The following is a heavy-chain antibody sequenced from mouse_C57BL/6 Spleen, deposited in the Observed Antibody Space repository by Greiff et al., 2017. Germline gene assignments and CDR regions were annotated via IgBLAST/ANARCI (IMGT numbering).Heavy chain of an antibody. V-gene: IGHV5-6*01. Sequence: EVLLVESGGDLVKPGGSLKLSCAASGYTFSSYGMSWVRQTPDKRLEWVATISSGGSYTYYPDSVKGRFTISRDNAKNTMYMQMSSLKSDDTAMYYCARHEYDYAMDYWGQGTSVTVSS. J-gene: IGHJ4*01. CDR1: GYTFSSYG. CDR3: ARHEYDYAMDY. CDR2: ISSGGSYT. D-gene: IGHD2-10*02.